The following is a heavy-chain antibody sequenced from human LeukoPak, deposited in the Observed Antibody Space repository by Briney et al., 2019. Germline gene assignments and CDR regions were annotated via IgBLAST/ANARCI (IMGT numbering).Heavy chain of an antibody. D-gene: IGHD3-10*01. Sequence: PGGSLRLSCVASGFTFSNYWMTWFRQTPGKGLEWVSRINSDGSSTSYADSVKGRFTISRDNAKNTLYLQMNSLRAEDTAVYYCARGTYLVWFGYYGAARVYMDVWGKGTTVTISS. V-gene: IGHV3-74*01. CDR2: INSDGSST. CDR3: ARGTYLVWFGYYGAARVYMDV. CDR1: GFTFSNYW. J-gene: IGHJ6*03.